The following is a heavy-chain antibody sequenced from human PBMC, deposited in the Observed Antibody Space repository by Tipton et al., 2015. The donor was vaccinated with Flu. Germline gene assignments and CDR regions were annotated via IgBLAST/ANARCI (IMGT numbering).Heavy chain of an antibody. CDR2: IIPIIGTA. CDR3: ARRTAGYGDAFDL. D-gene: IGHD5-18*01. CDR1: GGTFNNYA. Sequence: QSGPEVKKPGSSVKVSCKASGGTFNNYAISWVRQAPGQGLEWMGGIIPIIGTANHAQKFQGRVTITADKFTSTAYMELSSLRSEDTAVYYCARRTAGYGDAFDLWGQGTMVTVSS. J-gene: IGHJ3*01. V-gene: IGHV1-69*06.